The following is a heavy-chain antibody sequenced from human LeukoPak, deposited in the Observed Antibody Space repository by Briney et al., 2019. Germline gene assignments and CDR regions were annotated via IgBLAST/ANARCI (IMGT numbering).Heavy chain of an antibody. Sequence: GASVKVSCKASGYTFTSYGISWVRQAPGQGLEWMGWISAYNGNTNYAQKLQGRVTMTTDTSTSTAYMELRSLRSDDTAVYYCARDFSYQNTAMVTFSSKHYYMDVWGKGTTVTVSS. CDR3: ARDFSYQNTAMVTFSSKHYYMDV. J-gene: IGHJ6*03. V-gene: IGHV1-18*01. CDR1: GYTFTSYG. CDR2: ISAYNGNT. D-gene: IGHD5-18*01.